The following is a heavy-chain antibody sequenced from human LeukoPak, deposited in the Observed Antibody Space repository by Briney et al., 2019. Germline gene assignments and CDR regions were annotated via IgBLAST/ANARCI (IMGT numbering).Heavy chain of an antibody. V-gene: IGHV4-61*05. Sequence: SETLSLTCTVSGGSISSSSYYWGWIRQPPGKGLEWIGRIYTSGSTNYNPSLKSRVTMSVDTSKNQFSLKLSSVTAADTAVYYCARVEGYYDSSGYYRFDPWGQGTLVTVSS. CDR3: ARVEGYYDSSGYYRFDP. J-gene: IGHJ5*02. D-gene: IGHD3-22*01. CDR2: IYTSGST. CDR1: GGSISSSSYY.